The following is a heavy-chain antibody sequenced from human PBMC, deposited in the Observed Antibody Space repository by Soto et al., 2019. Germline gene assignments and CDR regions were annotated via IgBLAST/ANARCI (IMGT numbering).Heavy chain of an antibody. CDR1: GYTFTSYY. D-gene: IGHD3-22*01. Sequence: ASVKVSCKASGYTFTSYYMHWVRQAPGQGLEWMGIINPSGGSTSYAQKFQGRVTMTRDTSTNTVYMELNSLRAEDTAVYYCAKSPGMYYYDSSGYYHYDYWGQGTLVTVSS. V-gene: IGHV1-46*01. J-gene: IGHJ4*02. CDR2: INPSGGST. CDR3: AKSPGMYYYDSSGYYHYDY.